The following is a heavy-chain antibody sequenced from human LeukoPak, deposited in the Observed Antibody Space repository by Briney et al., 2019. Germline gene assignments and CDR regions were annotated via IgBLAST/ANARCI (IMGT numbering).Heavy chain of an antibody. J-gene: IGHJ3*02. V-gene: IGHV3-23*01. D-gene: IGHD1-26*01. CDR1: GFTFSSYA. Sequence: PGGSLRLSCAASGFTFSSYAMSWVRQAPGKGLEWVSAISGSGGSTYYADSVKGRFTISRDNAKNSLFLQMNSLRAEDTAVYYCARYSGIYYAFDIWGQGTMVTVSS. CDR2: ISGSGGST. CDR3: ARYSGIYYAFDI.